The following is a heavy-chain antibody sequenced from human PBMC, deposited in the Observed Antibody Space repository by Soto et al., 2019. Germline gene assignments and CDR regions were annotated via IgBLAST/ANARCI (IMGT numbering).Heavy chain of an antibody. D-gene: IGHD2-21*02. Sequence: EVQLVESGGGLVQPGGSLRLSCAASGFTFSSYDMHWVRQATGKGLEWVSAIGTAGDTYYPGSVKGRFTISRENAKNSLYLQMNSLRAEDTAVYYCARDPRGGCGGDCYPYYYYGMDVWGQGTTVTVSS. CDR2: IGTAGDT. CDR1: GFTFSSYD. J-gene: IGHJ6*02. V-gene: IGHV3-13*01. CDR3: ARDPRGGCGGDCYPYYYYGMDV.